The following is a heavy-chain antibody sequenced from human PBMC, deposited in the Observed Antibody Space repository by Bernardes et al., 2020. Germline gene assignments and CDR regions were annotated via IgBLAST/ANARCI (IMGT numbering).Heavy chain of an antibody. Sequence: GSLRPPCAASGFPFSNYAMHWVRETPDKAPEWVAVIWYDGNNKYYGHPVKGRFTISRDNSKKTLFLQMNSLRADDTAVYYCARAHKEAAVDPWGQGTLVIVSS. J-gene: IGHJ5*02. CDR3: ARAHKEAAVDP. V-gene: IGHV3-33*01. CDR2: IWYDGNNK. CDR1: GFPFSNYA. D-gene: IGHD6-13*01.